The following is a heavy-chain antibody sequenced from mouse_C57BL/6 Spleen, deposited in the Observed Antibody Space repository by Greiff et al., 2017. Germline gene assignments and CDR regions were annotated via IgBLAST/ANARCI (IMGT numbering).Heavy chain of an antibody. J-gene: IGHJ4*01. Sequence: VQLQQPGAELVKPGASVKLSCKASGYTFTSYWMHWVKQRPGQGLEWIGMIHPNSGSTNYNEKFKSKATLNVDKSSSTAYMQLSSLTSEDSAVYYCARRGVYGSSYAMDYWGQGTSVTVSS. CDR2: IHPNSGST. D-gene: IGHD1-1*01. CDR3: ARRGVYGSSYAMDY. V-gene: IGHV1-64*01. CDR1: GYTFTSYW.